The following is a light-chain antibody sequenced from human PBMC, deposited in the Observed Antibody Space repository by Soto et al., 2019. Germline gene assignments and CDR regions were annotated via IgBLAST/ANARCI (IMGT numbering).Light chain of an antibody. J-gene: IGLJ1*01. V-gene: IGLV2-14*03. Sequence: QSVLTQPASVSGSPVQSITISCTGTSSDVGGYNYVSWYQHHPGKAPKLMIFDVSNRSSGVSNRFSGSKSGNTASLTISGLQPEDEADYYCSSYTTSNTRQIVFGTGTKVAVL. CDR2: DVS. CDR1: SSDVGGYNY. CDR3: SSYTTSNTRQIV.